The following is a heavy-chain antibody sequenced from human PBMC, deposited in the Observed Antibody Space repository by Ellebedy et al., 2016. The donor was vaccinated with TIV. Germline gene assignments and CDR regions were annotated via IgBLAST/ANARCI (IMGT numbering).Heavy chain of an antibody. J-gene: IGHJ2*01. D-gene: IGHD2-15*01. CDR1: GGSISSGGYS. V-gene: IGHV4-30-2*01. CDR3: AREEYCSGGSCYNGYFDL. Sequence: SETLSLTCAVSGGSISSGGYSWSWIRQPPGTGLEWIGYIYHSGSTHYNPSLKSRVTISVDRSKNQFSLKLSSVTAADTAVYYCAREEYCSGGSCYNGYFDLWGRGTLVTVSS. CDR2: IYHSGST.